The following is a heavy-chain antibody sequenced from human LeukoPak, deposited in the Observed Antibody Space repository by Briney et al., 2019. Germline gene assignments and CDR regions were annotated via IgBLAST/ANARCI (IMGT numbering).Heavy chain of an antibody. CDR2: INRSGGST. CDR1: GYTFTSYY. CDR3: ARDFVYYNSDWDDTFDI. J-gene: IGHJ3*02. V-gene: IGHV1-46*01. Sequence: ASVKVSCKASGYTFTSYYMHWVRQAPGQGLEWMGIINRSGGSTSYAQKFQGRVTMTRDTSTSTAYMELRSLRSDDTAMYYCARDFVYYNSDWDDTFDIWGQGTMVTVSS. D-gene: IGHD6-19*01.